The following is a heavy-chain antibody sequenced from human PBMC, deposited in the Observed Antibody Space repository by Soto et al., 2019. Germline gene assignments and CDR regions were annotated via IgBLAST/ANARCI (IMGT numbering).Heavy chain of an antibody. V-gene: IGHV3-23*01. Sequence: EVQLLESGGGLVQPGGSLRLSCEGSGFTFINYAMNWVRQAPGKWLEWVSAVSGGGDTTFYADSVKGRFTISRDNSKNTVRLPINSLGVDDTALYYCARMVPGSTSRPIYWYFDLWGRGNLVTVSS. CDR1: GFTFINYA. D-gene: IGHD3-10*01. CDR3: ARMVPGSTSRPIYWYFDL. J-gene: IGHJ2*01. CDR2: VSGGGDTT.